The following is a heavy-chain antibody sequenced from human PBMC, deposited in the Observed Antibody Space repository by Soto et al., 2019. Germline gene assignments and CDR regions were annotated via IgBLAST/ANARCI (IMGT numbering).Heavy chain of an antibody. V-gene: IGHV3-33*01. CDR3: EGRDDPFHV. CDR1: GLTFSNYG. J-gene: IGHJ3*01. CDR2: IWHDGSQK. Sequence: QVQLVESGGGVVQPERSLRLSCVATGLTFSNYGIHWVRQAPGRGLEWVAVIWHDGSQKYSADSVRGRFTISRDNSKNTVYLQMNSLRAEDTAVYYCEGRDDPFHVCGQGTMVTVSS.